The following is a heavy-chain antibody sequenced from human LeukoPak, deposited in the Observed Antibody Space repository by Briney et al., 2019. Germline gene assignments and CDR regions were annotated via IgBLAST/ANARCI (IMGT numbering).Heavy chain of an antibody. CDR3: AKSPSYYDSSGYYYPGY. V-gene: IGHV3-30*02. CDR1: GFTFSSYG. Sequence: GGSLRLSCAASGFTFSSYGMHWFRQAPGKGLEWVAFIRYDGSNKYYADSVKGRFTISRDNSKNTLYLQMNSLRAEDTAVYYCAKSPSYYDSSGYYYPGYWGQGTLVTVSS. J-gene: IGHJ4*02. CDR2: IRYDGSNK. D-gene: IGHD3-22*01.